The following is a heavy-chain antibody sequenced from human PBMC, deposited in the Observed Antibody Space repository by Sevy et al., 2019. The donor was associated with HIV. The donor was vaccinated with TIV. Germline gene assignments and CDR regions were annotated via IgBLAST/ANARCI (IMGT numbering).Heavy chain of an antibody. CDR3: ARAFRAVAGSYYFDY. J-gene: IGHJ4*02. CDR2: FYYSEST. V-gene: IGHV4-39*01. CDR1: GGSISISSYY. D-gene: IGHD6-19*01. Sequence: ETLSLTCTVSGGSISISSYYWGWIRQPSGEGLEWIGSFYYSESTYYNPSLKSRVTISVDTSKNQFSLKLSSVTAADTAVYYCARAFRAVAGSYYFDYWGQGTLVTVSS.